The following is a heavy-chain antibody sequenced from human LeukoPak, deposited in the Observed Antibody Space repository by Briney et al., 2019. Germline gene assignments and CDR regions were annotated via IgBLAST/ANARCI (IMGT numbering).Heavy chain of an antibody. J-gene: IGHJ3*02. CDR3: ARSLTYYYDSSGYKGHDAFDI. CDR1: GYTFTSYD. Sequence: PGASVKVSCKASGYTFTSYDINWVRQATGQGLEWMGWMNPNSGNTGYAQKFQGRVTMTGNTSISTAYMELSSLRSEDTAVYYCARSLTYYYDSSGYKGHDAFDIWGQGTMVTVSS. V-gene: IGHV1-8*01. D-gene: IGHD3-22*01. CDR2: MNPNSGNT.